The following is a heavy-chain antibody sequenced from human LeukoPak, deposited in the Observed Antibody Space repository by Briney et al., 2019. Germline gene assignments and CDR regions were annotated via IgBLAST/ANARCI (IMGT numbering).Heavy chain of an antibody. CDR3: ARDYGGGIDY. CDR2: TYYRSKWYN. Sequence: SQTLSLTCAISGDSASSKTAGWNWIRQSPSRGLEWLGRTYYRSKWYNDYAISVKSRITINPDTSKNQFSLQLNSVTPEDTAVFYCARDYGGGIDYWGQGTLVTVSS. J-gene: IGHJ4*02. D-gene: IGHD4-23*01. CDR1: GDSASSKTAG. V-gene: IGHV6-1*01.